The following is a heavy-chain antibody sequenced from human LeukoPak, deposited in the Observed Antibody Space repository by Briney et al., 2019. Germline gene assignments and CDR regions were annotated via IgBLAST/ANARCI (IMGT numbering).Heavy chain of an antibody. V-gene: IGHV1-8*01. CDR3: ARGVELGDWFDP. CDR1: GYTFTSYD. Sequence: ASVKASCKASGYTFTSYDINWVRQAPGQGLEWMGWMNPNSGNTGYAQKFQGRVTMTRNTSISTAYMELSSLRSEDTAVYYCARGVELGDWFDPWGQGTLVTVSS. D-gene: IGHD1-7*01. CDR2: MNPNSGNT. J-gene: IGHJ5*02.